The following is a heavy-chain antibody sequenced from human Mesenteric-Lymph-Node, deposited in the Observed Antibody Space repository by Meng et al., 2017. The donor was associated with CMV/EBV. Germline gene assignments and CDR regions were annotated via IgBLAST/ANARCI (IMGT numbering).Heavy chain of an antibody. V-gene: IGHV3-30-3*01. Sequence: GESLKISCAASGFTYNSHAIHWVRQAPGKGLEWVGVISSDGTNKDYADSVKGRFTISRDNAKNSLYLQMNSLRAEDTAIYFCARIHYESTGYFFHYYGMDVWGQGTTVTVSS. J-gene: IGHJ6*02. CDR1: GFTYNSHA. D-gene: IGHD3-22*01. CDR3: ARIHYESTGYFFHYYGMDV. CDR2: ISSDGTNK.